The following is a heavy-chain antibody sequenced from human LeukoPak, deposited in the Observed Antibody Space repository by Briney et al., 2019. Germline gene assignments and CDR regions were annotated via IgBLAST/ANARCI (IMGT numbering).Heavy chain of an antibody. CDR2: IYYSGST. V-gene: IGHV4-61*08. CDR1: GGSISSGGYS. CDR3: ARITGDFWSGYPAYYFDY. Sequence: PSETLSLTCAVSGGSISSGGYSWSWVRQAPGEGLEWIGYIYYSGSTNYNPSLKSRVTISVDTSKNQFSLKLSSVTAADTAVYYCARITGDFWSGYPAYYFDYWGQGTLVTVSS. J-gene: IGHJ4*02. D-gene: IGHD3-3*01.